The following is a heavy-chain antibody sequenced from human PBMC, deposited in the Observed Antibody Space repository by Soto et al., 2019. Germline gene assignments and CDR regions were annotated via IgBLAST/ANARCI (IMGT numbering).Heavy chain of an antibody. Sequence: SETLSLTCTVSGGSISSYYWSWIRQPPGKGLEWIGYIYYSGSTNYNPSLKSRVTISVDTSKNQFSLKLSSVTAADTAVYYCARAYGFYYYGMDFRGQGTTVTVSS. CDR2: IYYSGST. CDR1: GGSISSYY. J-gene: IGHJ6*02. CDR3: ARAYGFYYYGMDF. D-gene: IGHD4-17*01. V-gene: IGHV4-59*01.